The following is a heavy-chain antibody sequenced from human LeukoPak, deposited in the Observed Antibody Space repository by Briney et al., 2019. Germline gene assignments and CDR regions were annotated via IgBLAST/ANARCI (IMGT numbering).Heavy chain of an antibody. Sequence: ASVKVSCKASGYTFTGYYMHWVRQAPGQGLEWMGRINPNSGGTNYAQKFQGGVTMTRDTSISTAYMELSRLRSDDTAVYYCARALKGIVAAKLGLAYWGQGTLVTVSS. J-gene: IGHJ4*02. V-gene: IGHV1-2*06. CDR1: GYTFTGYY. CDR2: INPNSGGT. D-gene: IGHD6-13*01. CDR3: ARALKGIVAAKLGLAY.